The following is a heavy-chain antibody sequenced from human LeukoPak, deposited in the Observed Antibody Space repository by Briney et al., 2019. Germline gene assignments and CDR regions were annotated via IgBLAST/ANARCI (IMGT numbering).Heavy chain of an antibody. J-gene: IGHJ6*02. D-gene: IGHD3-22*01. Sequence: ASVKVSCKASGYTFTSYAMNWVRQAPGQGLEWMGWINTNTGNPTYAQGFTGRFVFSLDTSVSTAYLRISSLKAEDTAVYYCARDLYYYDSSGYFPYYGMDVWGQGTTVTVSS. CDR3: ARDLYYYDSSGYFPYYGMDV. CDR1: GYTFTSYA. CDR2: INTNTGNP. V-gene: IGHV7-4-1*02.